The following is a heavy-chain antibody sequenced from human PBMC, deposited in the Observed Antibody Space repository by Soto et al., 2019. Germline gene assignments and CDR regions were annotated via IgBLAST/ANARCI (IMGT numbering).Heavy chain of an antibody. Sequence: QVQLVESGGGVVQPGRSLRLSCAASGFTFSSYAMHWVRQAPGKGLEWVAVISYDGSNKYYADSVKGRFTISRDNSKNTLYLQMNSLRAEDTAVYYCARGTMCGDFWSGYYPFDYWGQGTLVTVSS. D-gene: IGHD3-3*01. CDR3: ARGTMCGDFWSGYYPFDY. CDR1: GFTFSSYA. CDR2: ISYDGSNK. J-gene: IGHJ4*02. V-gene: IGHV3-30-3*01.